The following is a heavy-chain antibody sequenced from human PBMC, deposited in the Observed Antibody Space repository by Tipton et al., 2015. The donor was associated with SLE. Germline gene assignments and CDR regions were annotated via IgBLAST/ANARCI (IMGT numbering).Heavy chain of an antibody. CDR3: ARERRSYSSSSSGMDV. J-gene: IGHJ6*02. V-gene: IGHV4-39*07. D-gene: IGHD6-13*01. CDR2: IYYGGST. Sequence: TLSLTCTVSGGSISSSSYYWGWIRQPPGKGLDWIGSIYYGGSTYYNPSLKSRVTISADTSKNQFSLKLSSVTAADTAVYYCARERRSYSSSSSGMDVWGQGTTVTVSS. CDR1: GGSISSSSYY.